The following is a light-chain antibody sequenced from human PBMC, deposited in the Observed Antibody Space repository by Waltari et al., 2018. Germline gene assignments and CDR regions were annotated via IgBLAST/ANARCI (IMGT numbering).Light chain of an antibody. Sequence: NVLTQSPGTLSLSPRDRAPPSCRSSQIVSNNYLAWYQQQPGQAPRLLIYGVSSRATGIPDRFSGSGSGTDFTLTISRLEPEDSAVYFCHLYGSARTFGGGTKVEIK. CDR1: QIVSNNY. CDR2: GVS. J-gene: IGKJ4*01. V-gene: IGKV3-20*01. CDR3: HLYGSART.